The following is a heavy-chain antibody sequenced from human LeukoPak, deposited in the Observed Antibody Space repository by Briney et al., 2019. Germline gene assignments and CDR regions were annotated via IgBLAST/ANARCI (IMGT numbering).Heavy chain of an antibody. J-gene: IGHJ4*02. V-gene: IGHV4-59*01. CDR1: GGSISSYY. Sequence: SETLSLTCTVSGGSISSYYWSWIRQPPGKGLEWIGYIYYSGSTNYNPSLKSRVTISVDTSKNQFSLKLSSVTAADTAVYYCAREGVYSSPSDYWGQGTLVTVSS. CDR3: AREGVYSSPSDY. CDR2: IYYSGST. D-gene: IGHD6-13*01.